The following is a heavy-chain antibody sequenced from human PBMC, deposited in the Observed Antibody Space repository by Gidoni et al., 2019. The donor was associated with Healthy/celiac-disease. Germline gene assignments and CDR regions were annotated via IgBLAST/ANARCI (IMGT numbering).Heavy chain of an antibody. J-gene: IGHJ4*02. CDR2: INPNSGGT. Sequence: QVQLVQSGAEVKKPGASVKVSCKASGYTFPGYYMHWVRQAPGQGLEWMGWINPNSGGTNYAQKFQGRVTMTRDTSISTAYMELSRLRSDDTAVYYCARYVDTAMAYPYFDYWGQGTLVTVSS. CDR1: GYTFPGYY. CDR3: ARYVDTAMAYPYFDY. D-gene: IGHD5-18*01. V-gene: IGHV1-2*02.